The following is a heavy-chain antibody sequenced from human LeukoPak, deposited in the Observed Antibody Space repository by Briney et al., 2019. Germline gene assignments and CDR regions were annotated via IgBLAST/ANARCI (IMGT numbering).Heavy chain of an antibody. CDR2: IYPGDSDT. J-gene: IGHJ5*02. CDR3: ARHTAMVRRMNLWFDP. D-gene: IGHD5-18*01. Sequence: GESLKISCKGSGYSFTSYWIGWVRQMPGKGLEWMGIIYPGDSDTRYSPSFQGQVTISADKSISTAYLQWSSLKASDTAMYYCARHTAMVRRMNLWFDPWGQGTLVTVSS. V-gene: IGHV5-51*01. CDR1: GYSFTSYW.